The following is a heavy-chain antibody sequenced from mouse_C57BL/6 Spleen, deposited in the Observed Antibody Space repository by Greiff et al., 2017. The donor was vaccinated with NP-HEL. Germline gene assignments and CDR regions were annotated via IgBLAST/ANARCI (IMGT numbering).Heavy chain of an antibody. Sequence: QVQLKQPGAELVKPGASVKLSCKASGFTFTSYWMQWVKQRPGQGLEWIGGIDPSDSYTNYNQKFKGKATLTVDTSSSTAYMQLSSLTSEDSAVYYCARKASENWFDYWGQGTTLTVSS. CDR2: IDPSDSYT. V-gene: IGHV1-50*01. D-gene: IGHD4-1*01. CDR3: ARKASENWFDY. CDR1: GFTFTSYW. J-gene: IGHJ2*01.